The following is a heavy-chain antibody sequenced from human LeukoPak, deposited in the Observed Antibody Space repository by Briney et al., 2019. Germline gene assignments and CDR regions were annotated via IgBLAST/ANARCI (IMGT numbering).Heavy chain of an antibody. CDR2: ISAYNGNT. V-gene: IGHV1-18*01. Sequence: GASVKVSCKASGYTFTSYGISWVRQAPGQGREGMGWISAYNGNTNYAQKLQARVTMPTDTSTSTAYMELRSLRSDDTAVYYCARVSVGVTIFGVVIISSVDVWGKGTTVTVSS. CDR3: ARVSVGVTIFGVVIISSVDV. D-gene: IGHD3-3*01. CDR1: GYTFTSYG. J-gene: IGHJ6*04.